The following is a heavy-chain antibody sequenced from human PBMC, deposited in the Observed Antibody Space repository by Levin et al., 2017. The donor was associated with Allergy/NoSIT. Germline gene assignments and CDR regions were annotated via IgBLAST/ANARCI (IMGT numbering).Heavy chain of an antibody. J-gene: IGHJ4*02. CDR1: GFTFSSYA. D-gene: IGHD6-13*01. Sequence: GESLKISCAASGFTFSSYAMHWVRQAPGKGLEWVAVISYDGSNKYYADSVKGRFTISRDNSKNTLYLQMNSLRAEDTAVYYCARTGYSSSTAEFYFDHWGQGTLVTVSS. CDR3: ARTGYSSSTAEFYFDH. CDR2: ISYDGSNK. V-gene: IGHV3-30-3*01.